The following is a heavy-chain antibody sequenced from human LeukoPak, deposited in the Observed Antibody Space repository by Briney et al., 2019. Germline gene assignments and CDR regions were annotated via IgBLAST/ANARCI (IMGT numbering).Heavy chain of an antibody. D-gene: IGHD2-21*02. CDR1: GYSISSGYY. CDR3: ARDLASCAGDCYSDGFDY. CDR2: IYHGGST. V-gene: IGHV4-38-2*02. Sequence: SETLSLTCTVSGYSISSGYYWGWIRQSPGQGLEWIGSIYHGGSTYYNPSLRSRVIVSVDTSKNHFSLKMSSVTAADTAVYYCARDLASCAGDCYSDGFDYWGQGALVTVSS. J-gene: IGHJ4*02.